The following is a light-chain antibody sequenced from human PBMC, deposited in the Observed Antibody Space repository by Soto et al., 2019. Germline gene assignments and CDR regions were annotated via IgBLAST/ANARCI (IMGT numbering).Light chain of an antibody. CDR3: ATYDSSLNSLV. V-gene: IGLV1-51*01. CDR1: SSNIGSNY. Sequence: QSVLTQPPSVSAAPGQRVTISCSGTSSNIGSNYVSWYQQVPATAPKLLVFDNDQRPSGIPDRFSASQSGASATLHITGLRTGDEAQYYCATYDSSLNSLVFGGGTKVTVL. CDR2: DND. J-gene: IGLJ2*01.